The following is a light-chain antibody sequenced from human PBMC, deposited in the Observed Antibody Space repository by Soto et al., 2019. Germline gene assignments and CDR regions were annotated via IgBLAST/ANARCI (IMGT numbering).Light chain of an antibody. V-gene: IGLV1-40*01. CDR3: QSYDSSLSGSV. CDR2: GNI. J-gene: IGLJ7*01. CDR1: SSNIGAGYD. Sequence: QSVLTQPPSVSGAPGQRVTISCTGSSSNIGAGYDVHWYQQLPGTAPKLLIYGNINRPSGVPDRFSGSKSGTSAPLAITGLQAEDEADYYCQSYDSSLSGSVFGGGTQLTVL.